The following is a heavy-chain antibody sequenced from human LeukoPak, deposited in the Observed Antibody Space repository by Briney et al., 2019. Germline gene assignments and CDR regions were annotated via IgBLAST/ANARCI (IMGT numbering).Heavy chain of an antibody. D-gene: IGHD6-13*01. Sequence: PGRSLRLSCAASGFTFSSYGMHWVRQAPGKGLEWVAVIWYDGSNKYYADSVKGRFTISRDNSKNTLYLQMNSLRAEDTAVYYCARDRYSSTNYYYYYMDVRGKGTTVTVSS. J-gene: IGHJ6*03. V-gene: IGHV3-33*01. CDR2: IWYDGSNK. CDR3: ARDRYSSTNYYYYYMDV. CDR1: GFTFSSYG.